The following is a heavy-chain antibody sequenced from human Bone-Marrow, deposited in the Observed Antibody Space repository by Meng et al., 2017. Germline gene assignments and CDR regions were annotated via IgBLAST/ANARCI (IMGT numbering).Heavy chain of an antibody. D-gene: IGHD3-16*02. Sequence: SETLSLTCTVSGYSISSGYYWGWIRQPPGKGLEWSGSIYHSGSTYYTPSLKSRVTISVDTSKNQFSLKLNSVTAADTAVYYCARVQYVDVWESYRYNYYYYGMDVWGQGTTVTVSS. CDR2: IYHSGST. CDR1: GYSISSGYY. J-gene: IGHJ6*02. V-gene: IGHV4-38-2*02. CDR3: ARVQYVDVWESYRYNYYYYGMDV.